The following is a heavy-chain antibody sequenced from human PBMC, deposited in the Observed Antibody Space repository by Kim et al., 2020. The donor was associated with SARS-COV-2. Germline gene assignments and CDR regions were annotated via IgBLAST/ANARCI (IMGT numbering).Heavy chain of an antibody. Sequence: SETLSLTCAVYGGSLTGTYMSWVRQAPGQGLEWIGEIDHIGTTNSNQSLKSRRTITVDMAKNKLPLRLKSVTAADTAAAYCAKDGSSSEFFAYWGQGSL. CDR1: GGSLTGTY. CDR2: IDHIGTT. V-gene: IGHV4-34*01. D-gene: IGHD2-2*03. J-gene: IGHJ4*02. CDR3: AKDGSSSEFFAY.